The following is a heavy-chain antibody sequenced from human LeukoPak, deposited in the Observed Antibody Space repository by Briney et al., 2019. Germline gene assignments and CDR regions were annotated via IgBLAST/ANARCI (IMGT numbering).Heavy chain of an antibody. V-gene: IGHV1-8*03. CDR2: MNPNSGNT. D-gene: IGHD2-2*02. Sequence: ASVKVSCKASGYTFTSYDINWVRQATGQGLEWMGWMNPNSGNTGYAQKFQGRVTITRNTSISTAYMELSSLRSEDTAVYYCARDGWRGYCSSTSCYIGRWFDPWDQGTLVTVSS. CDR1: GYTFTSYD. J-gene: IGHJ5*02. CDR3: ARDGWRGYCSSTSCYIGRWFDP.